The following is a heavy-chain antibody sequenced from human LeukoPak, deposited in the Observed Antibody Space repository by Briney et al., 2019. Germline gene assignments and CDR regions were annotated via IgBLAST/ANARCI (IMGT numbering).Heavy chain of an antibody. J-gene: IGHJ5*02. CDR2: INSDGSST. CDR3: ARGWACSSTSCYGPPDWFDP. D-gene: IGHD2-2*01. V-gene: IGHV3-74*01. Sequence: GGSLRLSCAASGFTFSSYWMHWVRQAPGKGLVWVSRINSDGSSTSYADSVKGRFTISRDNAKNTLHLQMNSLRAEDTAVYYCARGWACSSTSCYGPPDWFDPWGQGTLVTVSS. CDR1: GFTFSSYW.